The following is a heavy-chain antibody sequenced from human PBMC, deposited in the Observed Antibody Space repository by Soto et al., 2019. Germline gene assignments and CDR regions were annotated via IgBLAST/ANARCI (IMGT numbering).Heavy chain of an antibody. J-gene: IGHJ4*02. CDR3: ANLRRYYSGSGSYRDS. D-gene: IGHD3-10*01. Sequence: PSETLSLTCTVSGVSISRAGYYWTRIRQRPGKGLEWIAYTHSSGSAYSNPSLKSRVIMSVDTSQNRFSLRLMSVTAADTAVYYCANLRRYYSGSGSYRDSWGQGTLVTVSS. CDR2: THSSGSA. V-gene: IGHV4-31*03. CDR1: GVSISRAGYY.